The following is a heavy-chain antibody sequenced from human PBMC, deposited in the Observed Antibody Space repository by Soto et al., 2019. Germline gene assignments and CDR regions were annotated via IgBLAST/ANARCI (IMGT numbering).Heavy chain of an antibody. V-gene: IGHV4-4*02. CDR2: IYHSGST. Sequence: SETLSLTCAVSGGSISSSNWWSWVRQPPGKGLEWIGEIYHSGSTNYNPSLKSRVTISVDKSKSQFSLKLSSVTAADTAVYYCARDGWHDYGDYYYDRMAVWGQGTTVTVSS. J-gene: IGHJ6*02. CDR3: ARDGWHDYGDYYYDRMAV. D-gene: IGHD4-17*01. CDR1: GGSISSSNW.